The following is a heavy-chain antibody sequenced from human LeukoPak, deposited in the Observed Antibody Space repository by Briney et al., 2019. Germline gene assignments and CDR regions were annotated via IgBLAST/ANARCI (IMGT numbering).Heavy chain of an antibody. D-gene: IGHD1-26*01. Sequence: PGRSLRLSCAASGFTFSSYAMHWVRQAPDKGLEWVAVISYDGSNKYYADSVKGRFTISRDNSKNTLYLQMNSLRAEDTAVYYCASPYSGSYYSDYWGQGTLVTVSS. J-gene: IGHJ4*02. CDR2: ISYDGSNK. CDR1: GFTFSSYA. V-gene: IGHV3-30*04. CDR3: ASPYSGSYYSDY.